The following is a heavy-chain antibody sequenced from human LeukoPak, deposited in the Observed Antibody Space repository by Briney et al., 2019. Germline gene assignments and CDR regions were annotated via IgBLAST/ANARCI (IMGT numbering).Heavy chain of an antibody. J-gene: IGHJ6*04. CDR1: GFTFTRYW. CDR3: AKSTLGGSRRDV. V-gene: IGHV3-74*03. Sequence: GSLRLSCAASGFTFTRYWMRSVRQAPGKGLGWVSRINSEVNSTTYADSVKGRFTISSHTAKNTLYLEMSSLRAEDTAVYHCAKSTLGGSRRDVWGKGNTVTVSS. CDR2: INSEVNST. D-gene: IGHD5-12*01.